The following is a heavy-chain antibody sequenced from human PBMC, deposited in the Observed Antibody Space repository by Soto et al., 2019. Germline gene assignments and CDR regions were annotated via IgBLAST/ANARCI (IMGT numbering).Heavy chain of an antibody. CDR3: AGESTNGVCYGCPYYYYGMDV. Sequence: SVKVSFRASGRTFSSYAISWVRQAPGQGPEWMGGIIPIFGTANYAQKFQGRVTISADESTSTAYMELSSLRSEDTAVYYCAGESTNGVCYGCPYYYYGMDVWGQGTTVTVSS. J-gene: IGHJ6*02. CDR2: IIPIFGTA. D-gene: IGHD2-8*01. V-gene: IGHV1-69*13. CDR1: GRTFSSYA.